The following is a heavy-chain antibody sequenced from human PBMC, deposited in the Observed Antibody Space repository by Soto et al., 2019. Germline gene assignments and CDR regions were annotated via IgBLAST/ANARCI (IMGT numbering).Heavy chain of an antibody. Sequence: GESLKISCAASGFTFSSYAMSWVRQAPGKGLEWVSAISGSGGSTYYADSVKGRFTISRDNSKNTLYLQMNSLRAEDTAVYYCAKDPSNGDNWFDPWGQGTLVTVSS. D-gene: IGHD4-17*01. V-gene: IGHV3-23*01. CDR1: GFTFSSYA. CDR2: ISGSGGST. CDR3: AKDPSNGDNWFDP. J-gene: IGHJ5*02.